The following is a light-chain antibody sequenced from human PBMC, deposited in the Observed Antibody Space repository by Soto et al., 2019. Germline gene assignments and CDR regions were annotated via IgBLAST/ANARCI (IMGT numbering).Light chain of an antibody. Sequence: QSALTQPPSASGSPGQSVTISCTGTSSDVGGYRYVSWYQQHPGKDPKLLIYEVSNRPSGVPDRFSGSKSGNTASLTVSGLQAEDEADYYCSSYAGNYNVVFGGGTKVTVL. CDR3: SSYAGNYNVV. CDR1: SSDVGGYRY. CDR2: EVS. J-gene: IGLJ2*01. V-gene: IGLV2-8*01.